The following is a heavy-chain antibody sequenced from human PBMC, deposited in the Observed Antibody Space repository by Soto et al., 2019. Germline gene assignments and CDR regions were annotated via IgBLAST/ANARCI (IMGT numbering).Heavy chain of an antibody. V-gene: IGHV4-39*01. CDR2: MSYSGPT. CDR3: RGWGPGYYYMDV. D-gene: IGHD1-26*01. Sequence: QLQLQESGPGLVKPSETLSLTCSISGGSISSDYNYWGWIRQPPGKGLEWIGTMSYSGPTSSNPSLKSRVTISADTSETQFSLRLSSVTAADTAVYYCRGWGPGYYYMDVWGKGASVTVSS. CDR1: GGSISSDYNY. J-gene: IGHJ6*03.